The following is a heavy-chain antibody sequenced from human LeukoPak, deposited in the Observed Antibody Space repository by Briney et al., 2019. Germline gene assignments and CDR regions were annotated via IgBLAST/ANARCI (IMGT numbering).Heavy chain of an antibody. CDR3: TAGTGTSDFDY. J-gene: IGHJ4*02. CDR1: GFTFSNYW. Sequence: GGSLRLSCAASGFTFSNYWMSWVRQTPGKGLEWVGRIKSKSDVGTTDYAAPVKGRFTMLRDDSKSTVYLQMNSLKIEDTAVYYCTAGTGTSDFDYWGQGTLVTVSS. D-gene: IGHD1-7*01. V-gene: IGHV3-15*01. CDR2: IKSKSDVGTT.